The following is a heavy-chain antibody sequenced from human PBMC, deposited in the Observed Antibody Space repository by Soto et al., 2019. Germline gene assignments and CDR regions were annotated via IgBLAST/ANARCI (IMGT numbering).Heavy chain of an antibody. J-gene: IGHJ6*02. CDR3: ARDAADILFRYYYGMDV. CDR1: GYTLTELS. D-gene: IGHD6-25*01. V-gene: IGHV1-18*01. Sequence: ASVKVSCKVSGYTLTELSMHWVRQAPGKGLEWMGWISAYNGNTNYAQKFQGRVTMTTDTSTSTAYMELRSLRSDDTAVYYCARDAADILFRYYYGMDVWGQGTTVTVSS. CDR2: ISAYNGNT.